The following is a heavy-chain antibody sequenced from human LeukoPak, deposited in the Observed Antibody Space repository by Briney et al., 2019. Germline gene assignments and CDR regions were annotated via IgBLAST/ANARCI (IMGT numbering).Heavy chain of an antibody. CDR1: GGSFSGYY. CDR2: INHSGST. D-gene: IGHD3-22*01. V-gene: IGHV4-34*01. Sequence: SETLSLTCAVYGGSFSGYYWSWIRQPPGKGLEWIGEINHSGSTNYNPSLKSRVTISVDTSKNQFSLKLSSVTAADTAVYYCARGQYYYDSSGYRRNYHYYYMDVWGKGTTVTVSS. J-gene: IGHJ6*03. CDR3: ARGQYYYDSSGYRRNYHYYYMDV.